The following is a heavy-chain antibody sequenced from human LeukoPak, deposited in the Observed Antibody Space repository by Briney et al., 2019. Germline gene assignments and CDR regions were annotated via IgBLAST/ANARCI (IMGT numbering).Heavy chain of an antibody. V-gene: IGHV5-51*01. CDR3: AKIDRQYCSRSSCYALDY. CDR2: IYPGDSDT. CDR1: GYTFTSYW. Sequence: GESLKISCKGSGYTFTSYWIAWVRQMPGKGLEWMGIIYPGDSDTRYSPSFQGQVTISADKSIRTAYLQWSSLKASDTAMYYCAKIDRQYCSRSSCYALDYWGQGTQVTVSS. J-gene: IGHJ4*02. D-gene: IGHD2-2*01.